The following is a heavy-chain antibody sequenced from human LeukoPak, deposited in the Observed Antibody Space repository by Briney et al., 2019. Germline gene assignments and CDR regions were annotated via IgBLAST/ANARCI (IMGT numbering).Heavy chain of an antibody. CDR2: IYYSGST. Sequence: SETLSLTCTVSGGSISSSSYYWGWIRQPPGKGLEWIRSIYYSGSTYYNPSLKSRVTISVDTSKNQFSLKLSSVTAADTAVYYCARQPKTVIAVAGNFDCWGQGTLVTVSS. CDR3: ARQPKTVIAVAGNFDC. D-gene: IGHD6-19*01. CDR1: GGSISSSSYY. V-gene: IGHV4-39*01. J-gene: IGHJ4*02.